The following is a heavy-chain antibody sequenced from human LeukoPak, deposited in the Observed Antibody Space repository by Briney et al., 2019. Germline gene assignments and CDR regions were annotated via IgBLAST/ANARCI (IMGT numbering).Heavy chain of an antibody. CDR3: ARGHIVVVTAWFDP. CDR2: ISAYNGNT. V-gene: IGHV1-18*01. Sequence: GASVKVSCKASGYTFTSYGISWVRQAPGQGLEWMGWISAYNGNTNYAQKLQGRVTMTTDTSTSTAYMELRSLRSDGTAVYYCARGHIVVVTAWFDPWGQGTLVTVSS. CDR1: GYTFTSYG. D-gene: IGHD2-21*02. J-gene: IGHJ5*02.